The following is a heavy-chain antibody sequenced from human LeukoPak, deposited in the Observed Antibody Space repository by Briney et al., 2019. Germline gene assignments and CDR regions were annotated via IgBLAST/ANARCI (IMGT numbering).Heavy chain of an antibody. V-gene: IGHV3-7*01. CDR1: GFTFSNYG. CDR2: IKQDGSEK. D-gene: IGHD2-2*03. Sequence: PGGSLRFSCAASGFTFSNYGMHWVRQAPGKGLEWVANIKQDGSEKYYVDSVKGRFTISRDNAKNSLYLQMSSLRAEDTAVYYCARDYAKSGYCSGISCPDAFDFWGQGTMVTVSS. J-gene: IGHJ3*01. CDR3: ARDYAKSGYCSGISCPDAFDF.